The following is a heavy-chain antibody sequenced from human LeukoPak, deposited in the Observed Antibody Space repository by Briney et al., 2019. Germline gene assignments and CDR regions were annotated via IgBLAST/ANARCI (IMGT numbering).Heavy chain of an antibody. J-gene: IGHJ6*02. CDR3: ARALIDVLLWFGELSPIYGMDV. CDR2: TYYRSKWYN. CDR1: GDSVSSNSAA. D-gene: IGHD3-10*01. Sequence: SQTLSLTCAISGDSVSSNSAAWNWIRQSPSRGLEWLGRTYYRSKWYNDYAVSVKSRITINPDTSKNQFSLQLNSVTPEDTAVYYCARALIDVLLWFGELSPIYGMDVWGQGTTVTVSS. V-gene: IGHV6-1*01.